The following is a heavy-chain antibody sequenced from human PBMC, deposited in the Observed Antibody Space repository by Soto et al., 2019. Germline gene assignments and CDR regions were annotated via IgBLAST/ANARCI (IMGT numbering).Heavy chain of an antibody. CDR1: GGTFSSYA. V-gene: IGHV1-69*06. D-gene: IGHD2-2*01. CDR3: ARSSSTSCYQCYYGMDV. J-gene: IGHJ6*02. CDR2: IIPIFGTA. Sequence: QVQLVQSGAEVKKPGSSVKVSCKASGGTFSSYAISWVRQAPGQGLEWMGGIIPIFGTANYAQKFQGRVTITADKSTSTAYIELSSLRSEDTAVYYCARSSSTSCYQCYYGMDVWGQGTTVAVSS.